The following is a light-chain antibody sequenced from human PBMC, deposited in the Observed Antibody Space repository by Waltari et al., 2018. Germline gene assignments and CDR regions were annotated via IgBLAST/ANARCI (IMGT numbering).Light chain of an antibody. CDR3: QQYNNWPLLT. CDR2: GAS. V-gene: IGKV3-15*01. J-gene: IGKJ4*01. CDR1: QSVSSN. Sequence: EIVMTQSPATLSVSPGERATISCRASQSVSSNLARYQQKPGQAPRLLIYGASPRATGNPARFSGSGSGTEFTLTISSMQSEDFAVYYCQQYNNWPLLTFGGGTKVEIK.